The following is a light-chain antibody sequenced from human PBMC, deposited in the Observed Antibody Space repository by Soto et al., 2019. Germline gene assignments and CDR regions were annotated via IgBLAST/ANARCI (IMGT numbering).Light chain of an antibody. V-gene: IGKV3-20*01. CDR1: QSVSSSY. CDR3: QQYGSSPPYT. CDR2: GAS. Sequence: EIVLTQSPGTLSLSPGERATLSCRASQSVSSSYLDWYQQKPGQAPWLLIYGASSMATGIPDRFSGSGSGTDFTLTISRVEPEDFAVYYCQQYGSSPPYTFGRGTKLEIK. J-gene: IGKJ2*01.